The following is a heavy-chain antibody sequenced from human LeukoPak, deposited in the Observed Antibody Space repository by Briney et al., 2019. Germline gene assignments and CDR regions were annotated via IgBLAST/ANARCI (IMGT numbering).Heavy chain of an antibody. Sequence: PSETLSLTCTVSGGSISSSSYYWGWIRQPPGKGLEWIGSIYYSGSTYYNPSLKSRVTISVDTSKNQFSLKLSSVTAADTAVYYCARLPRSAWFDPWGQGTLVTVSS. D-gene: IGHD3-10*01. J-gene: IGHJ5*02. CDR3: ARLPRSAWFDP. CDR1: GGSISSSSYY. CDR2: IYYSGST. V-gene: IGHV4-39*01.